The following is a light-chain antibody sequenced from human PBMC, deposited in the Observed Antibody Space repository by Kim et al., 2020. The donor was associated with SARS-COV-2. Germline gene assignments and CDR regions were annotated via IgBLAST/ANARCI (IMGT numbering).Light chain of an antibody. CDR2: DAS. J-gene: IGKJ5*01. CDR1: QRISSW. Sequence: GDSVTITCRASQRISSWLAWYQQKPGKAPKLLFYDASSLESGVPSRFSGSRSETEFTLTISSLQPDDFATYYCQQYNSYSSTFGQGTRLEIK. CDR3: QQYNSYSST. V-gene: IGKV1-5*01.